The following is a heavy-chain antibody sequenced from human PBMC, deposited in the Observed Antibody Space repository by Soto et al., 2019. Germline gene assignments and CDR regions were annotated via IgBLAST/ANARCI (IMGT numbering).Heavy chain of an antibody. CDR3: ARDKITGRFDY. CDR2: INHSGST. D-gene: IGHD2-8*02. J-gene: IGHJ4*02. CDR1: GGSFSGYY. V-gene: IGHV4-34*01. Sequence: QVQLQQWGAGLLKPSETLSLTCAVYGGSFSGYYWTWIRQPPGTGLELIGEINHSGSTNYNPSLKSRVTISVDTSKNQFSLRLTSVTAADTAVYYWARDKITGRFDYWGQGTLVTVSS.